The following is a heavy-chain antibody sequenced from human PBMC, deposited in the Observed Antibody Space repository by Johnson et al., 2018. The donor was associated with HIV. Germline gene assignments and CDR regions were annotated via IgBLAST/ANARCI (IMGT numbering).Heavy chain of an antibody. V-gene: IGHV3-30-3*01. J-gene: IGHJ3*02. CDR2: ISYDGNIK. D-gene: IGHD3-22*01. Sequence: QVQLVESGGGVVQPGRSLRLSCAASGFTFRSYAMHWVRQAPGKGLEWVAVISYDGNIKFYADYVKGRFSISRDNSKNTLFLDMNSLRAEDTAVYYCAKDRAHSSNYLDAFDIWGQGTMVTVSS. CDR3: AKDRAHSSNYLDAFDI. CDR1: GFTFRSYA.